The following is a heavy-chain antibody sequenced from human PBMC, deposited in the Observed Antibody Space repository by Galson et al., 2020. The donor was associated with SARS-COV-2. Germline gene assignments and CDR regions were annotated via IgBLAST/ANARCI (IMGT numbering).Heavy chain of an antibody. CDR1: GASFSGFY. CDR3: ARARVITIFGVVISRDTFDI. J-gene: IGHJ3*02. V-gene: IGHV4-34*01. Sequence: SETLSLTCAVYGASFSGFYWSWIRQPPGKGLEWIGEINHSGSTNYSPSLRSLVTISVDTSKNQFSLKLSSVTAADTAIYYCARARVITIFGVVISRDTFDIWGQGAMVTVSS. D-gene: IGHD3-3*01. CDR2: INHSGST.